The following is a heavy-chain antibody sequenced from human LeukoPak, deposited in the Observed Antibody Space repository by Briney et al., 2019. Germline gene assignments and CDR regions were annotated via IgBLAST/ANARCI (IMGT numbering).Heavy chain of an antibody. D-gene: IGHD2-15*01. CDR1: GYSFTSYW. J-gene: IGHJ4*02. Sequence: GESLKISCKGSGYSFTSYWIGWVRQMPGKGLEWMGIIYPGDSDTRYSPSFQGQVTISADKSISTAYLQWSSLKASDTAMYYSARAPEYCSGGSCSTAYFYYWGQGTLVTVSS. CDR2: IYPGDSDT. V-gene: IGHV5-51*01. CDR3: ARAPEYCSGGSCSTAYFYY.